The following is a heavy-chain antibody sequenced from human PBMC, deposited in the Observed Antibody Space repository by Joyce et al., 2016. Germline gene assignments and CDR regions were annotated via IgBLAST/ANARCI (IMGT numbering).Heavy chain of an antibody. J-gene: IGHJ2*01. Sequence: QVQLVESGGGVVKPGGTLRLSCAASGFTFSDYYMSWIRQGRGKGPQWISSITSSGSSMECAAAVKGRFTISRDNARKSVHLQMNSLRVEDTAVYYCARDWGEKTALGVISLVYFDLWGRGTLVTVSS. V-gene: IGHV3-11*01. D-gene: IGHD3-3*01. CDR1: GFTFSDYY. CDR2: ITSSGSSM. CDR3: ARDWGEKTALGVISLVYFDL.